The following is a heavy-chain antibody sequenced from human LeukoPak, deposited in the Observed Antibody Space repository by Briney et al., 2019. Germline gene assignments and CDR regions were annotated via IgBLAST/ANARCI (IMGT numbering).Heavy chain of an antibody. CDR1: GYTFATYA. CDR3: ARVGSSGYYSDY. J-gene: IGHJ4*02. CDR2: INAGNGDT. D-gene: IGHD3-22*01. Sequence: ASVKVSCKASGYTFATYAMHWVRQAPGQRLEWMGWINAGNGDTKYSQEFQGRVTITRDTSASTAYMELSSLRSEDMAVYYCARVGSSGYYSDYWGQGTLVTVSS. V-gene: IGHV1-3*03.